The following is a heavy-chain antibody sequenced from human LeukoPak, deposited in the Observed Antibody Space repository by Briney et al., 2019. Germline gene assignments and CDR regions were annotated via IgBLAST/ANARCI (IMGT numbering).Heavy chain of an antibody. J-gene: IGHJ4*02. CDR2: ISSSSSTI. CDR3: AREWLPGPVEPPPFDY. Sequence: PGGSLRLSCAASGFTFSDYYMSWIRQAPGKGLEWVSYISSSSSTIYYADSVKGRFTISRDNAKNSLYLQMNSLRAEDTAVYYCAREWLPGPVEPPPFDYWGQGTLVTVSS. V-gene: IGHV3-11*04. D-gene: IGHD5-18*01. CDR1: GFTFSDYY.